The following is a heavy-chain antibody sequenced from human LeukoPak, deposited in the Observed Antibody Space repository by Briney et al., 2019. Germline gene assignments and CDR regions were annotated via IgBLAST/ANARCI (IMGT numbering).Heavy chain of an antibody. J-gene: IGHJ4*02. CDR2: INPNSGGT. CDR3: ARAQSVGARLRGPFDY. V-gene: IGHV1-2*02. Sequence: ASVKVSCKASGYTFTGYYMHWVRQAPGQGLEWMGWINPNSGGTNYAQKFQGRVTMTRDTSISTAYMELSRLRSDGTAVYYCARAQSVGARLRGPFDYWGQGTLVTVSS. D-gene: IGHD1-26*01. CDR1: GYTFTGYY.